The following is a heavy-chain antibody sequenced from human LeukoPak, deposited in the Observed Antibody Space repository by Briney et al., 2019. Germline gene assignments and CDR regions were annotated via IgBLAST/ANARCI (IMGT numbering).Heavy chain of an antibody. CDR1: GFTFSGYS. Sequence: GGSLRLSCAASGFTFSGYSMNWVRQAPGKGLEGISYTSSSGVTTDYADSVRGRFTISRDNAKNLLFLEMNGLRDDDTAAYYCARDKRQTSGSKKYFDYWGQGILVTVSS. CDR3: ARDKRQTSGSKKYFDY. J-gene: IGHJ4*02. V-gene: IGHV3-48*02. CDR2: TSSSGVTT. D-gene: IGHD2/OR15-2a*01.